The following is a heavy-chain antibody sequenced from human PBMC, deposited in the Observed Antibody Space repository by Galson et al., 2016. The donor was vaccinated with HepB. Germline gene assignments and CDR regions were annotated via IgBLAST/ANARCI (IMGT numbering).Heavy chain of an antibody. D-gene: IGHD3-3*01. CDR3: AKDFAVVQIMSPLDY. V-gene: IGHV3-30*18. CDR1: FTFRSYG. J-gene: IGHJ4*02. Sequence: QVQLVESGGGVVQPGFTFRSYGMHWVRQAPGKGLEWVAAISYDGSYEFYADPVKGRLTISRDNFNNTVHLQMNSLGLEDTAVYYGAKDFAVVQIMSPLDYWGQGALVTVSP. CDR2: ISYDGSYE.